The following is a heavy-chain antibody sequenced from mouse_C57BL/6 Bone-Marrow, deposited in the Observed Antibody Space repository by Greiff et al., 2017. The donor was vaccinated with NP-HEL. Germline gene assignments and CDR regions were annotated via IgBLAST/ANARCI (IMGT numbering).Heavy chain of an antibody. CDR2: INPYNGGT. V-gene: IGHV1-19*01. CDR1: GYTFTDYY. J-gene: IGHJ2*01. Sequence: EVKLMESGPVLVKPGASVKMSCKASGYTFTDYYMNWVKQSHGKSLEWIGVINPYNGGTSYNQKFKGKATLTVDKSSSTAYMELNSLTSEDSAVYYCARWITTVVARDYWGQGTTLTVSS. CDR3: ARWITTVVARDY. D-gene: IGHD1-1*01.